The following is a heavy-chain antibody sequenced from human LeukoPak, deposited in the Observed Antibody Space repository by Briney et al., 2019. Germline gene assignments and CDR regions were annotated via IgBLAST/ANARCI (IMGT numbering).Heavy chain of an antibody. J-gene: IGHJ4*02. D-gene: IGHD6-6*01. V-gene: IGHV4-59*11. CDR1: GGSISSHY. Sequence: SETLSLTCTVSGGSISSHYWSWIRQPPGKGLECIGYIYYSGSTNYNPSLKSRVTISVDTSKNQFSLKLSSVTAADTAVYYCATSSDSSSSPFDYWGQGTLVTVSS. CDR2: IYYSGST. CDR3: ATSSDSSSSPFDY.